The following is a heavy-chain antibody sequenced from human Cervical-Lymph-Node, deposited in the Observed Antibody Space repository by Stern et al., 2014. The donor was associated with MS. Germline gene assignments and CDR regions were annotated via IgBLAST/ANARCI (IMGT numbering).Heavy chain of an antibody. D-gene: IGHD2-21*02. CDR3: ASAHGVTALPTHFDY. Sequence: VQLMQSGAEVKKPGASVKVSCKASGDTFSNCAMTWVRQAPGQGLKWMGVIIPVFGTPIYARRLQGRFTITADKSTRTAHMALSSLRSEDTAVYYCASAHGVTALPTHFDYWGQGTLVTVSS. CDR1: GDTFSNCA. CDR2: IIPVFGTP. V-gene: IGHV1-69*06. J-gene: IGHJ4*02.